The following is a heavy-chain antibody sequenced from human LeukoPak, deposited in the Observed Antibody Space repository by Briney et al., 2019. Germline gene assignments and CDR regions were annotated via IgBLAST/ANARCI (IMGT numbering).Heavy chain of an antibody. CDR2: INHSGST. V-gene: IGHV4-34*01. D-gene: IGHD5-18*01. CDR1: GGSFSGYY. CDR3: ARGRQLWTPGDFQH. Sequence: SETLSLTCAVYGGSFSGYYWSWIRQPPGKGLEWIGEINHSGSTNYNPSLKSRVTISVDTSKNQFSLKLSSVTAADTAVYYCARGRQLWTPGDFQHWGQGTLVTVSS. J-gene: IGHJ1*01.